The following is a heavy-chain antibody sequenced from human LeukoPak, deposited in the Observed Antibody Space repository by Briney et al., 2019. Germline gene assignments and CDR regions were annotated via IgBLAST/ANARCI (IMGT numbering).Heavy chain of an antibody. J-gene: IGHJ4*02. CDR2: IHPSGSP. Sequence: SETLSLTCAIYDASFSGYYWSWIRQPPGKGLEWIGEIHPSGSPSYNPSLESRTIISVDASKNQFSLILNSVTAADTALYFCSRGGDASKAGKYWGQGALVTVSS. V-gene: IGHV4-34*01. CDR1: DASFSGYY. D-gene: IGHD3-10*01. CDR3: SRGGDASKAGKY.